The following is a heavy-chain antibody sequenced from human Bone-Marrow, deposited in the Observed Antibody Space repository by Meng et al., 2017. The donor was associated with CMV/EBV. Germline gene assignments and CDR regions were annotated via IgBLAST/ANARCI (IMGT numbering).Heavy chain of an antibody. V-gene: IGHV1-2*02. Sequence: ASVKVSCKASGGTFSSYAISWVRQAPGQGLEWMGWINPNSGGTNYAQKFQGRVTMTRDTSISTAYMELSRLRSDDTAVYYCARVRGYCSSTSCYTPLGYWGQGNLVTVSS. J-gene: IGHJ4*02. CDR2: INPNSGGT. D-gene: IGHD2-2*02. CDR3: ARVRGYCSSTSCYTPLGY. CDR1: GGTFSSYA.